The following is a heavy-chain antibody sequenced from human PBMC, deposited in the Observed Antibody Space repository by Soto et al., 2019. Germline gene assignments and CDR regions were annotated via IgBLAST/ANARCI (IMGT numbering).Heavy chain of an antibody. CDR2: INPNTGGT. D-gene: IGHD1-20*01. J-gene: IGHJ6*02. CDR3: ARAITFGTLMDV. Sequence: ASVKVSCKASGYTFTNYYMHWVRQAPGQGLEWMGWINPNTGGTNYAQKFQGRVTMTRDTSVSTAYMELSRLRSDDTALYYCARAITFGTLMDVWGQGTTVTVSS. CDR1: GYTFTNYY. V-gene: IGHV1-2*02.